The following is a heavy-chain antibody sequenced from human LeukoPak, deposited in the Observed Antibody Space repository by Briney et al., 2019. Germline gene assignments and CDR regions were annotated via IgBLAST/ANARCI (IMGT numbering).Heavy chain of an antibody. CDR2: IIPIFGTA. CDR3: ARVWDYYGSGNKAYYGMDV. J-gene: IGHJ6*04. CDR1: GGTFSSYA. V-gene: IGHV1-69*13. Sequence: GASVKVSCKASGGTFSSYAISWVRQAPGQGLEWMGGIIPIFGTANYAQKFQGRVTITADESTSTAYMELSSLRSEDTAVYYCARVWDYYGSGNKAYYGMDVWGKRTTVTVSS. D-gene: IGHD3-10*01.